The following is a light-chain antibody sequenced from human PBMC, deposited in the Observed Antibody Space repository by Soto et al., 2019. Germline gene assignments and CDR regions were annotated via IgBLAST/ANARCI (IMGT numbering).Light chain of an antibody. Sequence: EIVLTQSPGTLSLSPGERATLSCRASQSVRSSYLAWYQQKPGQAPRLLIYGASSRATGIPDRFSGSGSGTDFTLTISRLAPEDFAMYYCQQYGNSLTFGQGTKVEIK. V-gene: IGKV3-20*01. CDR3: QQYGNSLT. CDR1: QSVRSSY. CDR2: GAS. J-gene: IGKJ1*01.